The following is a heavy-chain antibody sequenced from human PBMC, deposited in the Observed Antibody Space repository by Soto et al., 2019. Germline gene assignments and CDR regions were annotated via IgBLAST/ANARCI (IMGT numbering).Heavy chain of an antibody. Sequence: GGSLRLSCAASGFTFSSYHMNWVRQAPGKGLEWVSSITSSGVYYRDSVKGRFTISGDNAKNSLYLQMNSLRAEDTAVYYCAGDPSGSGPDFDYWGQGMLVPVSS. J-gene: IGHJ4*02. CDR1: GFTFSSYH. V-gene: IGHV3-21*01. CDR3: AGDPSGSGPDFDY. D-gene: IGHD3-10*01. CDR2: ITSSGV.